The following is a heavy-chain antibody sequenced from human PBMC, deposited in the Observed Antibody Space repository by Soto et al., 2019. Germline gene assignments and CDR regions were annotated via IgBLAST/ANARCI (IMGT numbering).Heavy chain of an antibody. CDR1: GYTLTELS. V-gene: IGHV1-24*01. J-gene: IGHJ6*02. CDR2: FDPEDGET. Sequence: ASVKVSCKVSGYTLTELSMHWVRQAPGKGLEWMGGFDPEDGETIYAQKFQGRVTMTEDTSTDTAYMELSSLRSEDTAVYYCATDPDSIAARRIWGMDVWGQGTTVTVSS. D-gene: IGHD6-6*01. CDR3: ATDPDSIAARRIWGMDV.